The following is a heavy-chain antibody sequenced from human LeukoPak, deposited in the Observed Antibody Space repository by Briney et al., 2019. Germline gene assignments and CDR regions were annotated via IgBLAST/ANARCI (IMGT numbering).Heavy chain of an antibody. CDR3: AVGYYDSSGYYALLYFQH. J-gene: IGHJ1*01. D-gene: IGHD3-22*01. CDR2: ISGSGGST. V-gene: IGHV3-23*01. CDR1: GFTFSSYA. Sequence: PGGSLRLSYAASGFTFSSYAMSWVRQAPGKGLEWVSAISGSGGSTYYADSVKGRFTISRDNSKNTLYLQMNSLRAEDTAVYYCAVGYYDSSGYYALLYFQHWGQGTLVTVSS.